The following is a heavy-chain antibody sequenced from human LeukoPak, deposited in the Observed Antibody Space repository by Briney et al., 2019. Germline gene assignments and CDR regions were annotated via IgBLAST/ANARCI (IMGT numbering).Heavy chain of an antibody. CDR2: INPNSGGT. CDR1: GYTFTGYY. Sequence: ASVKVSCKASGYTFTGYYMHWVRQAPGQGLEWMGWINPNSGGTNYAQKFQGRVTMTRDTSISTAYMELSSLRSEDTAVYYCARVVVAATTHDAFDIWGQGTMVTVSP. V-gene: IGHV1-2*02. CDR3: ARVVVAATTHDAFDI. D-gene: IGHD2-15*01. J-gene: IGHJ3*02.